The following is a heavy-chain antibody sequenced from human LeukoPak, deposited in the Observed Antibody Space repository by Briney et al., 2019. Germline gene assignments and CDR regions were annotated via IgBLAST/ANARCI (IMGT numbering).Heavy chain of an antibody. D-gene: IGHD3-22*01. CDR2: MNPNSGNT. CDR3: ARGLKTYYYDSSGYYYFDY. V-gene: IGHV1-8*03. CDR1: GYTFTSYG. J-gene: IGHJ4*02. Sequence: ASVKVSCKASGYTFTSYGISWVRQAPGQGLEWMGWMNPNSGNTGYAQKFQGRVTITRNTSISTAYMELSSLRSEDTAVYYCARGLKTYYYDSSGYYYFDYWGQGTLVTVSS.